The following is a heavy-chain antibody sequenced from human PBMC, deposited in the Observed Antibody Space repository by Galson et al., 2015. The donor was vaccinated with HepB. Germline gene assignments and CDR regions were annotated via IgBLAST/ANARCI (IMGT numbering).Heavy chain of an antibody. J-gene: IGHJ4*02. CDR2: IKQDGREK. CDR3: ARSSGCYFDS. V-gene: IGHV3-7*01. Sequence: SLRLSCAGSGFNSSIFWMSWVRQAPGKGLEWVANIKQDGREKYYVGPVKGRFTISRDNAGNSLYLQMNSLRGEDTALYYCARSSGCYFDSWGQGILVTVSS. CDR1: GFNSSIFW. D-gene: IGHD3-10*01.